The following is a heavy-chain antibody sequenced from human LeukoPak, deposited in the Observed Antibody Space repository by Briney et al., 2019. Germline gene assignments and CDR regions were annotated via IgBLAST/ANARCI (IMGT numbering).Heavy chain of an antibody. CDR1: GFTLSTYS. J-gene: IGHJ5*02. CDR3: DRSATSSSSRINCFDA. V-gene: IGHV3-21*01. CDR2: ITSSSSYI. D-gene: IGHD6-6*01. Sequence: PGGSLRLSCTASGFTLSTYSMNWVRQAPGKGLEWVSSITSSSSYIFYVDSVKGRFTISRDNAKNSLNLQMDSLRAEDSAGYYCDRSATSSSSRINCFDAWGQGTLVTVSS.